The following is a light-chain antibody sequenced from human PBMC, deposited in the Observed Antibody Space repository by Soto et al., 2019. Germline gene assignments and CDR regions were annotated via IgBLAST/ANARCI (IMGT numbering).Light chain of an antibody. CDR2: RTS. CDR3: QQYNTYPFI. Sequence: IQMTQSPSTLSASIGDRVTITCRASQSVSNWLAWYQQKTGQPPKILIYRTSNLETGVPSRFSGGGSGTECTLTITGLEPDDFGTYYCQQYNTYPFIFGLGTKVDIK. V-gene: IGKV1-5*03. CDR1: QSVSNW. J-gene: IGKJ3*01.